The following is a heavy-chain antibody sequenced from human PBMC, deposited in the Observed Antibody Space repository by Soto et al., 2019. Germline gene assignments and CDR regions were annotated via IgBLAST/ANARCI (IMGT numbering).Heavy chain of an antibody. CDR3: ARQTAYSSSWYDY. CDR2: IYSSGAT. D-gene: IGHD6-13*01. V-gene: IGHV4-4*07. CDR1: GGSISNYY. J-gene: IGHJ5*01. Sequence: SETLSLTCTVSGGSISNYYWTWIRQPAGKGLEWIGRIYSSGATNYNPSLKSRLTMSVHTSKNQFSLKLGSVTAADTALYYCARQTAYSSSWYDYWGHGTLVTAPQ.